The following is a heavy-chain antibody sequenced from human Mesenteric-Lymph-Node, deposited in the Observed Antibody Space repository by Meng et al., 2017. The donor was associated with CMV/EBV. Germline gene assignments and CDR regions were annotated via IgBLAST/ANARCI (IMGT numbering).Heavy chain of an antibody. V-gene: IGHV4-39*07. CDR1: GDSISGSPYF. Sequence: SETLSLTCTVSGDSISGSPYFWGWIRQPPGQGLDWIGNIHYSGTTYYNPSLKSQVTISVDTSNNKYSLTLRAVTAADTAVYYCARNHRAHYRMDVWGQGTTVTVSS. J-gene: IGHJ6*02. D-gene: IGHD3-10*01. CDR2: IHYSGTT. CDR3: ARNHRAHYRMDV.